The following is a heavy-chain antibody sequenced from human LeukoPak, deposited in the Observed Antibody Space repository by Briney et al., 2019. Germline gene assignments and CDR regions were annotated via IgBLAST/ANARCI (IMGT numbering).Heavy chain of an antibody. CDR2: ISNSGHYT. D-gene: IGHD3-22*01. J-gene: IGHJ4*02. CDR1: GFTFSDYY. CDR3: ARMYYYDGSGRHFDY. Sequence: TGGSLRLSCAASGFTFSDYYMSWIRQAPGEGRDLVSYISNSGHYTNYADSVKGRFTISRDNSKNSLSLQMNSLRAEDTAVYYCARMYYYDGSGRHFDYWGQGTLVTVSS. V-gene: IGHV3-11*03.